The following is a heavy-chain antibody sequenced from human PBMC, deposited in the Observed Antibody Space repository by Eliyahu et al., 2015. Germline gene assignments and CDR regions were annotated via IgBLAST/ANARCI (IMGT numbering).Heavy chain of an antibody. V-gene: IGHV3-64D*06. CDR1: GFSFSXYA. J-gene: IGHJ1*01. Sequence: EVQLVESGGGLVQPGESLRLSCSASGFSFSXYAMHWVRQAPGKGLEYVSAISIDGATTYYADSVKGRFIMSRDNSKNTLYLQMSSLRPEDTAVYYCVKDCSRTNCYTEFFEYWGQGTLVTVSS. CDR3: VKDCSRTNCYTEFFEY. D-gene: IGHD2-2*01. CDR2: ISIDGATT.